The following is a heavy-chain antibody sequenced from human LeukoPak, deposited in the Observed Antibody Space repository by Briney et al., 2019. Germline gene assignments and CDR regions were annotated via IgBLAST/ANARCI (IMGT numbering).Heavy chain of an antibody. V-gene: IGHV4-59*01. CDR2: IYKSGST. J-gene: IGHJ4*02. CDR1: GGSISSYY. CDR3: ARGELWASFDY. D-gene: IGHD5-18*01. Sequence: SETLSLTCTVSGGSISSYYWSWIRQPPGKGLEWIGYIYKSGSTNYNPSLQSRVTITVDTSKNQFSLKLSSVTAADTAVYYCARGELWASFDYWGQGSLVTVSS.